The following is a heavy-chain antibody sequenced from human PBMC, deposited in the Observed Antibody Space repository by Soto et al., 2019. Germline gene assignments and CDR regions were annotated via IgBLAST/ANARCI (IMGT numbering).Heavy chain of an antibody. J-gene: IGHJ6*02. V-gene: IGHV3-30*18. CDR1: GFTFSSYG. CDR3: AKDRGYYGSGSYYLTYGMDV. Sequence: PGGSLRLSCAASGFTFSSYGMHWVRQAPGKGLEWVAVISYDGSNKYYADSVKGRFTISRDNSKNTLYLQMNSLRAEDTAVYYCAKDRGYYGSGSYYLTYGMDVWGQGTTVTVSS. CDR2: ISYDGSNK. D-gene: IGHD3-10*01.